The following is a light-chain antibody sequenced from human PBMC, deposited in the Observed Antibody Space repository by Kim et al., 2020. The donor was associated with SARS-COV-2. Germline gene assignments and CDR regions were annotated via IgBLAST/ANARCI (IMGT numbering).Light chain of an antibody. J-gene: IGLJ3*02. CDR1: SREVGVYNY. Sequence: GQPVTISCTGTSREVGVYNYVSWYQQHPGKAPNLMIYDVSKRPSGVPDRFSGSKSGNTASLTISGLQAEDEADYYCCSYAGSSYWVFGGGTQLTVL. CDR3: CSYAGSSYWV. V-gene: IGLV2-11*01. CDR2: DVS.